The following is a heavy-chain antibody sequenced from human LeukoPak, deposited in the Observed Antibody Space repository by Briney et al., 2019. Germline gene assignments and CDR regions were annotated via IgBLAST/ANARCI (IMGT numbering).Heavy chain of an antibody. CDR1: GGTFSSYA. CDR3: ARDIRTTVTPHFDY. J-gene: IGHJ4*02. Sequence: GASVKVSCKASGGTFSSYAISWVRQAPGQGLEWMGGIIPIFGTANYAQKFQGRVTITADESTSTAYMELSSLRSEDTAVYYCARDIRTTVTPHFDYWGQGTLVTVSS. CDR2: IIPIFGTA. V-gene: IGHV1-69*01. D-gene: IGHD4-17*01.